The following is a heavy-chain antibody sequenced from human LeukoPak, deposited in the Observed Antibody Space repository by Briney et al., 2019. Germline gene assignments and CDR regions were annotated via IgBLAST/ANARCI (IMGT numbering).Heavy chain of an antibody. V-gene: IGHV3-74*01. CDR2: ISFDGSDA. D-gene: IGHD1-1*01. J-gene: IGHJ4*02. Sequence: GGSLRLSCAASGFTFSGFWMHWVRQAPGKGLVWVSCISFDGSDATYADSVKGRFTISRDNAKNTLHLQMDSLTVEDTAVYYCAKVATGARGVPDYWGQGTLVTVSS. CDR1: GFTFSGFW. CDR3: AKVATGARGVPDY.